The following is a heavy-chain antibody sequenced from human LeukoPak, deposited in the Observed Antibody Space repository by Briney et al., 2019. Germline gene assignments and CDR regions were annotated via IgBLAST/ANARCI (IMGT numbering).Heavy chain of an antibody. D-gene: IGHD3-10*01. CDR2: IYTSGST. V-gene: IGHV4-61*02. J-gene: IGHJ4*02. CDR3: ARAWFGALRCDY. CDR1: GGSISSGSYY. Sequence: SETLSLTCTVSGGSISSGSYYWSWIRQPAGKGLEWIGRIYTSGSTNYNPSLKSRVTISVDTSKNQFSLKLSSVTAADTAVYYCARAWFGALRCDYWGQGTLVTFSS.